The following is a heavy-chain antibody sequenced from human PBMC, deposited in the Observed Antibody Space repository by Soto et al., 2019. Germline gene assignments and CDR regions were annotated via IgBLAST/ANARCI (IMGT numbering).Heavy chain of an antibody. CDR2: IYHSGST. CDR3: ARNHYGDYQTYYFDY. CDR1: SGSISSSNW. J-gene: IGHJ4*02. D-gene: IGHD4-17*01. V-gene: IGHV4-4*02. Sequence: SETLSLTCAVSSGSISSSNWWSWVRQPPGKGLEWIGEIYHSGSTNYNPSLKSRVTISVDKSKNQFSLKLSSVTAADTAVYYCARNHYGDYQTYYFDYWGQGTLVTVSS.